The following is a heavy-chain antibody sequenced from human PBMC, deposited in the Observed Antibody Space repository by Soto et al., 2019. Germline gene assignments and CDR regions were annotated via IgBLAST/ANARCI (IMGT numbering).Heavy chain of an antibody. Sequence: SVKVSCKASGGTFSSYAISWVRQAPGQGLEWMGGIIPIFGTANYAQKFQGRVTITADESTSTAYMELSSLRSEDTAVYYCARGLVRGQISGPYYYYYGMDVWGQGTTVTVSS. CDR2: IIPIFGTA. CDR3: ARGLVRGQISGPYYYYYGMDV. V-gene: IGHV1-69*13. CDR1: GGTFSSYA. J-gene: IGHJ6*02. D-gene: IGHD3-10*01.